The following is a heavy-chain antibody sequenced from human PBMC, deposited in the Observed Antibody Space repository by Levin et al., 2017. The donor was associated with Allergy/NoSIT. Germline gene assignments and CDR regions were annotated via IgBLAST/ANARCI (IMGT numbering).Heavy chain of an antibody. Sequence: MAGGSLRLSCKASGFIFTDKYMHWVRQAPGQGLEWMGWLNTKTGDTNYAQKFQGRVTMTRDTSVSTAYLDLNSLKFDDTATYYCARGLLDYWGQGTLVIVSA. CDR3: ARGLLDY. CDR1: GFIFTDKY. CDR2: LNTKTGDT. V-gene: IGHV1-2*02. D-gene: IGHD1-26*01. J-gene: IGHJ4*02.